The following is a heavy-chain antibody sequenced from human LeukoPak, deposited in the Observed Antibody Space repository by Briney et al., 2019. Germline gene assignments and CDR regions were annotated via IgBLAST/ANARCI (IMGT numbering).Heavy chain of an antibody. CDR2: INHSGST. CDR1: GGSFSGYY. J-gene: IGHJ4*02. CDR3: ARVGVWFGDFGY. D-gene: IGHD3-10*01. V-gene: IGHV4-34*01. Sequence: PSETLSLTCAVYGGSFSGYYWSWIRQPPGKGLEWIGEINHSGSTNYNPSLKSRVTISVDTSKNQFSLKLSSVTAADTAVYYCARVGVWFGDFGYWGQGTLVTVSS.